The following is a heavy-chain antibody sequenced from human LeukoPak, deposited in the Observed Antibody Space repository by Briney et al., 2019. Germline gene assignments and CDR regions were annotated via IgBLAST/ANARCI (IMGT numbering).Heavy chain of an antibody. Sequence: PGGSLRLSCAASGFTFSGSAMHWVRQASGKGLEWVGRIRSKANSYATAYAASVKGRFTISRDDSKNTAYLQMNSLRAEDTAVYYCAKDLWLVHWGQGTLVTVSS. CDR3: AKDLWLVH. CDR1: GFTFSGSA. V-gene: IGHV3-73*01. J-gene: IGHJ4*02. CDR2: IRSKANSYAT. D-gene: IGHD6-19*01.